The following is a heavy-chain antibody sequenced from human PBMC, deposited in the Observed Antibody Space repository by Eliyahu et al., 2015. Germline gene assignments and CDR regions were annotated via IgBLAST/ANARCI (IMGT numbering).Heavy chain of an antibody. CDR1: GCSXRNYY. J-gene: IGHJ5*02. Sequence: QVQLQESGPGLVKPAETLSLTCTVSGCSXRNYYCSWVRQSAGKELEWIGRIYTGGSPNYNPSLKSRVTMSVDTSKNQFSLKLTSVTVADTAMYYCARESSDYYPKGLDPWGQGTLVTVSS. CDR2: IYTGGSP. D-gene: IGHD3-22*01. V-gene: IGHV4-4*07. CDR3: ARESSDYYPKGLDP.